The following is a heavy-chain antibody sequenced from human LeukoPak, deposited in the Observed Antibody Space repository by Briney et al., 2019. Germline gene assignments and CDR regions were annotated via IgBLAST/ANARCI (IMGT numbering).Heavy chain of an antibody. Sequence: GGSLRLSCAASGFTFSSYSMNWVRQAPGKGLEWVSSISSSSSYIYYADSVKGRFTISRDNAKNSLYLQMNSLRAEDTAVYYCARAGGSYSRYYFDYWGQGTLVTVSS. CDR1: GFTFSSYS. D-gene: IGHD1-26*01. V-gene: IGHV3-21*01. CDR2: ISSSSSYI. J-gene: IGHJ4*02. CDR3: ARAGGSYSRYYFDY.